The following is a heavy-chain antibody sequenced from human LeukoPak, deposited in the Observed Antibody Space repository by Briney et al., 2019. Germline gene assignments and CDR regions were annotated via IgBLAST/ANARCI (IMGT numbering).Heavy chain of an antibody. Sequence: SETLSLTCTVSGGSISSSSDYWGWIRQPPGKGLEWIGSIYYSGSTYYNPSLKSRVTISVDTSKNQLSLKLSSVTAADTAVYYCAGAPDDYYDSSGYYYAGNAFDIWGRGTMVTVSS. CDR3: AGAPDDYYDSSGYYYAGNAFDI. D-gene: IGHD3-22*01. CDR2: IYYSGST. J-gene: IGHJ3*02. CDR1: GGSISSSSDY. V-gene: IGHV4-39*01.